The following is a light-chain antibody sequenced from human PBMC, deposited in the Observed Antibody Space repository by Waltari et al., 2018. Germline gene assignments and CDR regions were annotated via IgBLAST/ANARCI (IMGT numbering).Light chain of an antibody. Sequence: QLVLTQSPSASASLGASVRLTCTLDSGHTSNIITWHQQQPEKGPRYLMKVNSDGRDSKGDGIPDRFSGSGPGAQRYRPISYVQSEDEADYYCQTGGHGTWVFGGGTKLTVL. CDR3: QTGGHGTWV. J-gene: IGLJ3*02. CDR1: SGHTSNI. V-gene: IGLV4-69*01. CDR2: VNSDGRD.